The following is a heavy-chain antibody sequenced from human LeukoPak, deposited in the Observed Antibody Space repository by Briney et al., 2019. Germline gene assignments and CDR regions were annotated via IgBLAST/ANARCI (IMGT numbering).Heavy chain of an antibody. CDR2: ISYDGSNK. CDR3: AKDLYYYGSVNGPDQ. V-gene: IGHV3-30*18. Sequence: GMSLRLSCAASGFTFSSYGMHWVRQAPGKGLEWGAVISYDGSNKYYADSVKGRFTISRDNSKNTLYLQMDSLRAEDTALFYCAKDLYYYGSVNGPDQWGQGTLVTVSS. J-gene: IGHJ4*02. CDR1: GFTFSSYG. D-gene: IGHD3-10*01.